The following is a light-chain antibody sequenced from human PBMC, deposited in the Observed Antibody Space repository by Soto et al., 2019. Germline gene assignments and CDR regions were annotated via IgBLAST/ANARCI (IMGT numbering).Light chain of an antibody. Sequence: DIQMTQSPSTLSASVGDRVTITCRASQTISSWLAWYQQKPGQAPKLLIYDASSLESGVPSRFSGSGSGPEFTLTISSLQPDDFATYYCQQYNSYPWTFGQGTKVDVK. J-gene: IGKJ1*01. CDR2: DAS. V-gene: IGKV1-5*01. CDR3: QQYNSYPWT. CDR1: QTISSW.